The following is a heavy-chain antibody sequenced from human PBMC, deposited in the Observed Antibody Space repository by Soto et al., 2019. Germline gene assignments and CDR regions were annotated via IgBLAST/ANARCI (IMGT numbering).Heavy chain of an antibody. J-gene: IGHJ4*02. D-gene: IGHD1-7*01. Sequence: SETLSLTCAVYGGSFSGYYWSWIRQPPGKGLEWIGEINHSGSTNYNPSLKSRVTISVDTSKNQFSLKLSSVTAADTAVYYCARGRTSITGTIGDYWGQGTLVTVSS. CDR3: ARGRTSITGTIGDY. V-gene: IGHV4-34*01. CDR1: GGSFSGYY. CDR2: INHSGST.